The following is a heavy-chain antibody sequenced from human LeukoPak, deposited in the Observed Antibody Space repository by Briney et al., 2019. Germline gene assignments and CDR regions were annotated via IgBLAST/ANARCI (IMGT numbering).Heavy chain of an antibody. Sequence: SETLSLTCTVSGGSISSSSYYWGWIRQPPGKGLEWIGSIYYSGSTYYNPSLKSRVTISVDTSKNQFSLKLSSVTAADTAVYYCARQGLVVVTTRYYYGMDVWGQGTTVTVSS. J-gene: IGHJ6*02. V-gene: IGHV4-39*01. CDR1: GGSISSSSYY. CDR3: ARQGLVVVTTRYYYGMDV. D-gene: IGHD2-21*02. CDR2: IYYSGST.